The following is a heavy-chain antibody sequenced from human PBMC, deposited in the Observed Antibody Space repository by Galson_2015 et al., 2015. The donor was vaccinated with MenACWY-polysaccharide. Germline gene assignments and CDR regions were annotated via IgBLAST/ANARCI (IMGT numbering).Heavy chain of an antibody. D-gene: IGHD6-19*01. Sequence: SLRLSCAASGFMFDYYAMHWVRQVPGKGLEWVSLISADGHGTFYADSVRGRFTISRDNANNSLSLQMNSLRAEDTAVHYCARDSRQIAVGDWFDPWGLGTLVTVSS. CDR2: ISADGHGT. CDR3: ARDSRQIAVGDWFDP. V-gene: IGHV3-43*02. J-gene: IGHJ5*02. CDR1: GFMFDYYA.